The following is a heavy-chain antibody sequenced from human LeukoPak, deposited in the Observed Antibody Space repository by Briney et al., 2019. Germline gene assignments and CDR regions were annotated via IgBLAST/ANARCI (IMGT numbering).Heavy chain of an antibody. V-gene: IGHV3-7*01. CDR3: ASGNYFDY. CDR2: IKQDGTEK. Sequence: GGSLRLSCAASGFTFSTYWMSWVRQAPGKGLEWVANIKQDGTEKYYVDSVKGRFTISRDNAKNSLYLQMNSLRAEDTAVYFCASGNYFDYWGQGTLVAVSS. CDR1: GFTFSTYW. J-gene: IGHJ4*02. D-gene: IGHD2-15*01.